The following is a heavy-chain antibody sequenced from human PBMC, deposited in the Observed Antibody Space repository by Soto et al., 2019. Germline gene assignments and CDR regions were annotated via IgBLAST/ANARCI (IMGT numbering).Heavy chain of an antibody. CDR2: ISAYNGNT. CDR1: GYTFTSYG. J-gene: IGHJ4*02. Sequence: ASVKVSCKASGYTFTSYGISWVRQAPGQGLEWMGWISAYNGNTNYAQKLQGRVTMTTDTSTSTAYMELRSLRSDDTAVYYCARGWDASYYYDSSGYYPSGYWGQGTLVTVSS. CDR3: ARGWDASYYYDSSGYYPSGY. D-gene: IGHD3-22*01. V-gene: IGHV1-18*01.